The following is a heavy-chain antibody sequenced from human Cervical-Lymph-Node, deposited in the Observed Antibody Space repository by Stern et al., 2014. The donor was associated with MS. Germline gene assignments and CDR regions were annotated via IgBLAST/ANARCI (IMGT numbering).Heavy chain of an antibody. J-gene: IGHJ2*01. Sequence: QVQLQESGPGLVKPSETLSLTCTVSGGSITNRDYWGWIRQSPGKGLEWIGRVYYSGIPYYRPSPTHRATISIDTSRNQFFLRLPSVTATDTAVYFCARGVTAVTNYVPNWCFDLWGRGTLVTVSS. V-gene: IGHV4-39*02. CDR2: VYYSGIP. CDR3: ARGVTAVTNYVPNWCFDL. CDR1: GGSITNRDY. D-gene: IGHD4-11*01.